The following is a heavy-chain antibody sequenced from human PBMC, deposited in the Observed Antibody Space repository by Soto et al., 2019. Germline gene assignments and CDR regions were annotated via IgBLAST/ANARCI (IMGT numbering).Heavy chain of an antibody. CDR3: AKVDVGSGSYHFDY. D-gene: IGHD1-26*01. V-gene: IGHV3-30*18. CDR1: GFTFSSYG. Sequence: QVQLVESGGGVVQPGRSLRLSCAASGFTFSSYGMHWVRQAPGKGLEWVAVISYDGSNKYYADSVKGRFTISRDNSKNTLYLQMNSLRAEDTAVYYCAKVDVGSGSYHFDYWGQGTLVTVSS. CDR2: ISYDGSNK. J-gene: IGHJ4*02.